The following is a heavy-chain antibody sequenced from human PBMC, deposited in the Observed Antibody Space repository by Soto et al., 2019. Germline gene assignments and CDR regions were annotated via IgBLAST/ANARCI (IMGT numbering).Heavy chain of an antibody. CDR1: GGSINSGAYY. CDR3: ARVSATGTRWIDP. V-gene: IGHV4-31*03. J-gene: IGHJ5*02. D-gene: IGHD6-13*01. CDR2: ISYTGRT. Sequence: QVQLQESGPGLVKPSQTLSLTCSVSGGSINSGAYYWGWIRQHPGKGLEWIGYISYTGRTYRNPSLQCRVTIALDMSESQFSLKLTSVTAADTAVYLCARVSATGTRWIDPWGQGTLVTVSP.